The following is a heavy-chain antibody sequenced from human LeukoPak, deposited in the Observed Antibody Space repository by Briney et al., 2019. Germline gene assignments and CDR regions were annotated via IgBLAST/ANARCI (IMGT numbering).Heavy chain of an antibody. CDR3: AKVLVGTTCFEY. V-gene: IGHV3-23*01. CDR1: GFTFISHG. J-gene: IGHJ4*02. D-gene: IGHD1-7*01. Sequence: GGSLRLSCAASGFTFISHGMSWVRQAPGKGLEWVSAISGSGGSTYYADSVKGRFTMSRDNSKNTLYLQMSSLRAEDTAVYYCAKVLVGTTCFEYWGQGTLVTVSS. CDR2: ISGSGGST.